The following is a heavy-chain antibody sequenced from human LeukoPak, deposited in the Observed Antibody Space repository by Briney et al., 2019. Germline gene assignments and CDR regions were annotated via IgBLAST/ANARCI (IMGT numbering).Heavy chain of an antibody. Sequence: GSLRLSCAASGFTFSSYEMNWVRQPPGKGLEWIGEINHSGSTNYNPSLKSRVTISVDTSKNQFSLKLSSVTAADTAVYYCAREGTYSSGWYPAGWFDPWGQGTLVTVSS. D-gene: IGHD6-19*01. CDR2: INHSGST. CDR1: GFTFSSYE. J-gene: IGHJ5*02. V-gene: IGHV4-34*01. CDR3: AREGTYSSGWYPAGWFDP.